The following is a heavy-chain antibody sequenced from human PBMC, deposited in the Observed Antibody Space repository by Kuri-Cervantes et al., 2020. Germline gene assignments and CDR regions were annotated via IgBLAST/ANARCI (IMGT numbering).Heavy chain of an antibody. CDR1: GGTFSNYA. D-gene: IGHD6-25*01. CDR3: ARDQAGATGMDSSAAFDI. V-gene: IGHV1-69*11. J-gene: IGHJ3*02. CDR2: IIPILGTA. Sequence: SVKVSCKASGGTFSNYAISWVRQAPGQGLEWMGKIIPILGTANYAQKFQGRVTITTDESTSTAYMELSSLRSEDTAVYYCARDQAGATGMDSSAAFDIWGQGTMVTVSS.